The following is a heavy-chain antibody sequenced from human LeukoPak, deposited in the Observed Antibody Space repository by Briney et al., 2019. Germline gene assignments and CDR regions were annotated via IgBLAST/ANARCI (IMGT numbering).Heavy chain of an antibody. D-gene: IGHD1-7*01. CDR3: ARGGPLYNWNCDPFDY. CDR1: GGSISSGGYY. CDR2: IYYSGST. Sequence: SQTLSLTCTVSGGSISSGGYYWSWIRQHPGKGLEWIGYIYYSGSTYYNPSLKSRVTISVDTSKNQFSLKLSSVTAADTAVYYCARGGPLYNWNCDPFDYWGQGTLVTVSS. V-gene: IGHV4-31*03. J-gene: IGHJ4*02.